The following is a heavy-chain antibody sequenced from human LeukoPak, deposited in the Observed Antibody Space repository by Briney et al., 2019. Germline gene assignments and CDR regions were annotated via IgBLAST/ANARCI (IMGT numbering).Heavy chain of an antibody. CDR3: ARPGLYCSGGSCYPFES. D-gene: IGHD2-15*01. Sequence: GGSLRLSCAASGFTFSTYNMNWVRQAPGKGLEWISYISSSSSTTYYADSVKGRFTISRDNAKNSLYLQMNSLRAEDTAVYYCARPGLYCSGGSCYPFESWGQGTLVTVSS. CDR1: GFTFSTYN. J-gene: IGHJ4*02. CDR2: ISSSSSTT. V-gene: IGHV3-48*01.